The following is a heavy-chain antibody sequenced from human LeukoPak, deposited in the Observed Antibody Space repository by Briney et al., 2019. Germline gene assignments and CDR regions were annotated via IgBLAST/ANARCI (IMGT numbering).Heavy chain of an antibody. CDR3: AKDQGGDDAFDI. Sequence: PGGSLRLSCAASGFTFSSYGMHWVRQAPGKGLEWVAVISYDGSNKYFADSVKGRFTISRDNSKNTLYLQMNSLRAEDTAVYYCAKDQGGDDAFDIWGQGTMVTVSS. CDR1: GFTFSSYG. V-gene: IGHV3-30*18. CDR2: ISYDGSNK. J-gene: IGHJ3*02. D-gene: IGHD3-16*01.